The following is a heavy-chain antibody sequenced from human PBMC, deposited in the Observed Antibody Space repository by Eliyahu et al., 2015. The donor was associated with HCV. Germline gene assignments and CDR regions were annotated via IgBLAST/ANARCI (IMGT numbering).Heavy chain of an antibody. D-gene: IGHD2-15*01. J-gene: IGHJ3*02. CDR3: ARGWRGSRENAFDI. Sequence: MSWVRQAPGKGLEWVANIKQDGSEKYYVDSVKGRFTISRDNAKNSLYLQMNSLRAEDTAVYYCARGWRGSRENAFDIWGQGTMVTVSS. V-gene: IGHV3-7*01. CDR2: IKQDGSEK.